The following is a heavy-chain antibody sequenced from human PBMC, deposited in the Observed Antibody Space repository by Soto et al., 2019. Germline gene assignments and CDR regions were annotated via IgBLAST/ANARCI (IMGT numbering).Heavy chain of an antibody. CDR2: IYPGDSDT. J-gene: IGHJ3*02. D-gene: IGHD6-19*01. CDR1: GYSFTSYW. V-gene: IGHV5-51*01. Sequence: GESLKISCKGSGYSFTSYWIGWVRQMPGKGLEWMGIIYPGDSDTRYSPSFQGQVTISADKSISTAYLQWSSLKASDTAMYYCASFHSSGWYNDAFDIWGQGTMVTVSS. CDR3: ASFHSSGWYNDAFDI.